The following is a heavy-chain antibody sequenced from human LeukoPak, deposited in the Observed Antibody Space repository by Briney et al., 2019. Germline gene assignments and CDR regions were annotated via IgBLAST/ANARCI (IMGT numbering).Heavy chain of an antibody. Sequence: ASVKVSCKASGYTFTGYYMHWVRQAPGQGLEWMGWINPNSGGTNYAQKFQGRVTMTRDTSISTAYMELSRLRSDDTAVYYCARGLGYCSGGRCYSVWFFDYWGQGTLVTVSS. CDR1: GYTFTGYY. V-gene: IGHV1-2*02. CDR3: ARGLGYCSGGRCYSVWFFDY. CDR2: INPNSGGT. J-gene: IGHJ4*02. D-gene: IGHD2-15*01.